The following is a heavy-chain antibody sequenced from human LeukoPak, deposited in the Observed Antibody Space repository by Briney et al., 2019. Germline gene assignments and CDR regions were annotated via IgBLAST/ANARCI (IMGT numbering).Heavy chain of an antibody. CDR2: IYHSGST. V-gene: IGHV4-38-2*02. CDR3: ARGPSDDYYYYYYMDV. Sequence: SETLSLTCNVSGYSISSGYYWAWIRQSPGKGLEWIGSIYHSGSTYYNPSLKSRVTISVDTSKNQFSLKLSSVTAADTAVYYCARGPSDDYYYYYYMDVWGKGTTVTVSS. D-gene: IGHD1-26*01. J-gene: IGHJ6*03. CDR1: GYSISSGYY.